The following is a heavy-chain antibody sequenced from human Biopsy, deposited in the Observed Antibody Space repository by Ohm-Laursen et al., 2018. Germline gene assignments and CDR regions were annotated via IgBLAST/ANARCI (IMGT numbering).Heavy chain of an antibody. CDR3: ARHPTGFWFDP. CDR2: IFYGGIT. J-gene: IGHJ5*02. Sequence: SDTLSLTCSVSGGSIISYYWTWIRQPPGKGLEWIGSIFYGGITYYNPSLKSRVTISVDTSKNQFSLNLSSVTGADTAVYYCARHPTGFWFDPWGHGTLVTVSS. CDR1: GGSIISYY. V-gene: IGHV4-59*05.